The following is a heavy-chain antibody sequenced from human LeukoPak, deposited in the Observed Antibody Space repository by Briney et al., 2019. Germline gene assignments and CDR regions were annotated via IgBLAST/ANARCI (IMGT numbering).Heavy chain of an antibody. J-gene: IGHJ5*02. CDR2: INHSGST. D-gene: IGHD6-19*01. Sequence: SETLSLTCAVYGGSFSGYYWSWIRQPPGKGLECIGEINHSGSTNYNPSLKSRVTISVDTSKNQFSLKLSSVTAADTAVYYCARDGPIISGWYLRVSWFDPWGQGTLVTVSS. V-gene: IGHV4-34*01. CDR1: GGSFSGYY. CDR3: ARDGPIISGWYLRVSWFDP.